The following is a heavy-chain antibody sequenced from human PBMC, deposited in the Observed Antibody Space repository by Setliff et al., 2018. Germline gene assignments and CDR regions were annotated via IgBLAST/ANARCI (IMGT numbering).Heavy chain of an antibody. CDR1: GESFSGHY. V-gene: IGHV4-34*01. J-gene: IGHJ4*02. CDR2: INHSGST. CDR3: ARGFHVCGGGACYTDGPYYFDY. D-gene: IGHD2-21*02. Sequence: LSLTCAVYGESFSGHYWSWIRRPPGKGLEWIGEINHSGSTNYNPSLKSRVTISVDTSKNQFSLKLSSVAAADTAVYYCARGFHVCGGGACYTDGPYYFDYWGLGTLVTVSS.